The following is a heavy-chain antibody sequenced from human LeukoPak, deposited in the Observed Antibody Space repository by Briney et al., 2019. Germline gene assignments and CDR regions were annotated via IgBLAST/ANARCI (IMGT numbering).Heavy chain of an antibody. CDR2: IYYSGST. Sequence: SETLSLTCTVSGGSISSYYWSWIRQPPRKGLEWIGYIYYSGSTNYNPSLTSRVTISVDTSKNQFSLKLSSVTAAGTAVYYCARYSSGYNDYWGQGTLVTVSS. V-gene: IGHV4-59*01. CDR3: ARYSSGYNDY. D-gene: IGHD3-10*01. J-gene: IGHJ4*02. CDR1: GGSISSYY.